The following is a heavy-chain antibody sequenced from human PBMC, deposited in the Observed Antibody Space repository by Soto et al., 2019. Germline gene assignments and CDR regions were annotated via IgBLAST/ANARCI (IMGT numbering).Heavy chain of an antibody. J-gene: IGHJ4*02. CDR2: MSGSSSTT. CDR1: GLTFSNYA. V-gene: IGHV3-23*01. CDR3: AAHQERELPRIIDF. D-gene: IGHD1-26*01. Sequence: EVRLLESGGGLVKPGGSLRLSCATSGLTFSNYAMSWVRQAPGGGLEWVSSMSGSSSTTYYADSVRGRCTISRDRSKNTLYLQMSTLRAEDTALYYCAAHQERELPRIIDFWGQGTLGTVSS.